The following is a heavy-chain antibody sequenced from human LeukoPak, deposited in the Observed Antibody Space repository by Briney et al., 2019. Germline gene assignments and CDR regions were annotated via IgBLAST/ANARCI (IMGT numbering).Heavy chain of an antibody. D-gene: IGHD1-26*01. CDR2: IYYSGST. CDR1: GDSISSYY. J-gene: IGHJ4*02. CDR3: ARVSGSYSFDY. Sequence: SETLSLTCTVSGDSISSYYWSWIRQPPGKGLEWIGYIYYSGSTNYNPSLKSRVTISVDTSKNQFSLKLSSVTAADTAVYYCARVSGSYSFDYWGQGTLVTVSS. V-gene: IGHV4-59*01.